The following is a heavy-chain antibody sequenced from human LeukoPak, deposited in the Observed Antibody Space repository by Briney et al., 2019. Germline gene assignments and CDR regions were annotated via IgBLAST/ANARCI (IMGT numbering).Heavy chain of an antibody. V-gene: IGHV3-48*01. CDR1: GFTFSSYD. J-gene: IGHJ4*02. CDR3: ARRFGY. Sequence: PGGSLRLSCAGSGFTFSSYDMNWVRQAPGKGLEWLAYISTSSRTIYYADSVKGRFTISRDNAKNSLYLQMNSLRAEDTAVYYCARRFGYWGQGTLVTVSS. CDR2: ISTSSRTI.